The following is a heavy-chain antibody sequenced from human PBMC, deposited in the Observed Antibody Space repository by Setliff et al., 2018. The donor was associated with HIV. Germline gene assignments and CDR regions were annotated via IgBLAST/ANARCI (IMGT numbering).Heavy chain of an antibody. J-gene: IGHJ4*02. V-gene: IGHV4-4*02. CDR1: GGSIRSNDW. CDR3: ARGSVPIWSGFPPYFDY. D-gene: IGHD3-3*01. Sequence: SETLSLTCTVSGGSIRSNDWWSWVRQPPGKGLELIGEIHHSGSTNYNPSLKSRVTISVDKSKNQFSLRLNSMTAADTAVYYCARGSVPIWSGFPPYFDYWGQGSLVTVSS. CDR2: IHHSGST.